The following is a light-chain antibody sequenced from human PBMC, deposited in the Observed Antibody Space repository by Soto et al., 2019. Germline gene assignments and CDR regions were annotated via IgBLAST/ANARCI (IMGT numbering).Light chain of an antibody. J-gene: IGKJ2*01. CDR3: QQSYSTPYT. CDR2: AAS. CDR1: QSISNY. Sequence: DIHMTQSPSSLSASVGDRVTITCRASQSISNYLNWYQQKPGKAPNLLIYAASSLQSGVPSRFSGSGSGTDFTLTISSLQPEDFATYYCQQSYSTPYTFGQGTKVDIK. V-gene: IGKV1-39*01.